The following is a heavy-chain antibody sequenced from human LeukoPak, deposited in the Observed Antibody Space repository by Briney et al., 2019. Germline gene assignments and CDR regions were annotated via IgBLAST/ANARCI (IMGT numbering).Heavy chain of an antibody. V-gene: IGHV3-11*04. Sequence: GGSLRLSCAASGFTFSDYYMSWIRQAPGKELEWVSYISSSGSTIYYADSVKGRFTISRDNAKNSLYLQMNSLRAEDTAVYYCARERSYYDSSGYYWGQGTLVTVSS. CDR1: GFTFSDYY. D-gene: IGHD3-22*01. J-gene: IGHJ4*02. CDR3: ARERSYYDSSGYY. CDR2: ISSSGSTI.